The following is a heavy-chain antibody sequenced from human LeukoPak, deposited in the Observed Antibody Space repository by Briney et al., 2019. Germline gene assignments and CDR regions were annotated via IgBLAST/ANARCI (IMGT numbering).Heavy chain of an antibody. CDR1: GDSFSINSAA. CDR2: TNYRSKWYY. Sequence: SQTLSLTCAISGDSFSINSAAWNWISQSPSRGLEWLARTNYRSKWYYDYAVSVKSRMSINTDTSKNQFTLQLNSVTPEDTAVYYCVGCSGGSCHSGAFEIWGQGTMVTVSS. J-gene: IGHJ3*02. D-gene: IGHD2-15*01. CDR3: VGCSGGSCHSGAFEI. V-gene: IGHV6-1*01.